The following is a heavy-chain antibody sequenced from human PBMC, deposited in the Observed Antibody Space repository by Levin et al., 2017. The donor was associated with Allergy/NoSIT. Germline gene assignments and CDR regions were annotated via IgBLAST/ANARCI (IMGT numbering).Heavy chain of an antibody. V-gene: IGHV3-15*01. CDR3: TTQFQW. CDR1: GFSLSNSW. Sequence: RGESLKISCAASGFSLSNSWMNWVRQAPGKGLEWIGRITSKPDGAATDYAAPLKGRFSISRDDSTNTLYLQMNSLKVDDTAIYYCTTQFQWWGQGTLVTVSS. CDR2: ITSKPDGAAT. J-gene: IGHJ4*02. D-gene: IGHD6-19*01.